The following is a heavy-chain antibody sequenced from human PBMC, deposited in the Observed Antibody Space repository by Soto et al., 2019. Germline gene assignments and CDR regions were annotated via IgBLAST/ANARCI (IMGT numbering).Heavy chain of an antibody. CDR2: ISSSSTTT. V-gene: IGHV3-48*02. Sequence: EVQVVESGGGLVQPGGSLRLSCAASGFTFSSYNMNWVRQAPGKGLEWVSYISSSSTTTFYAESVKGRFTISRDNAKNSLYLQMNSLRDEDTAVYYCARRYGDYEGDDYWGQGTLVTVSS. CDR3: ARRYGDYEGDDY. CDR1: GFTFSSYN. J-gene: IGHJ4*02. D-gene: IGHD4-17*01.